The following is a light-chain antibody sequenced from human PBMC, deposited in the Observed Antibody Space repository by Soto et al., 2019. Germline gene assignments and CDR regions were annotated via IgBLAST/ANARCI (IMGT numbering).Light chain of an antibody. CDR2: AAS. J-gene: IGKJ4*01. Sequence: DIQLTQSPSFLSASVGDRVTITCRASQGIRDFLAWYQQKPGKAPKLLIYAASTLQTGVPTRFSGIASGTEFTLIISNPPPADFATYYCQQFTVYPLTFGGGTKVEIK. CDR1: QGIRDF. V-gene: IGKV1-9*01. CDR3: QQFTVYPLT.